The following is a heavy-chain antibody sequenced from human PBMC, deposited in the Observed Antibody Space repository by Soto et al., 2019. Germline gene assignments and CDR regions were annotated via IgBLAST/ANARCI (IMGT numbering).Heavy chain of an antibody. V-gene: IGHV4-39*01. J-gene: IGHJ6*04. CDR1: GGSISSTSYY. CDR2: IYYSGSP. D-gene: IGHD3-22*01. Sequence: SETLSLTCTVSGGSISSTSYYWGWIRQPPEKGLEWIGSIYYSGSPYYNPSLKSRVTVSVDTSKNQFSLKLSSVTAADTAVYYCARQLRYYYDSSGSYALDVWGKGTTVTVS. CDR3: ARQLRYYYDSSGSYALDV.